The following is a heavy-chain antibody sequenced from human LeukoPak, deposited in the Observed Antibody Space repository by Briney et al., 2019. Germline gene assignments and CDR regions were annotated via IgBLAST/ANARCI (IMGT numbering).Heavy chain of an antibody. CDR1: GFTFSSYA. CDR2: VSGSGGST. J-gene: IGHJ4*02. Sequence: PGGSLRLSCAASGFTFSSYAMSWVRQAPGRGLEWVSAVSGSGGSTYYADSVKGRSTISRDNSKNTLYLQMNSLRAEDTAVYYCAKDPVAGTTSHFFHYWGQGTPVTVSS. V-gene: IGHV3-23*01. CDR3: AKDPVAGTTSHFFHY. D-gene: IGHD6-19*01.